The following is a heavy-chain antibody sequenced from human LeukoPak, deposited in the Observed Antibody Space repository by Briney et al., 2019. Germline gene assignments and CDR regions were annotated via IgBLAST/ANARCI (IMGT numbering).Heavy chain of an antibody. CDR3: ARGPYITMIVVATAIGYFDY. D-gene: IGHD3-22*01. V-gene: IGHV3-48*03. Sequence: GGSLRLSCAASGFTFSSYEMNWVRQAPGKGLEWVSYISSSGSTIYYADSAKGRFTISRDNAKNSLYLQMNSLRAEDTAVYYCARGPYITMIVVATAIGYFDYWGQGTLVTVSS. CDR2: ISSSGSTI. J-gene: IGHJ4*02. CDR1: GFTFSSYE.